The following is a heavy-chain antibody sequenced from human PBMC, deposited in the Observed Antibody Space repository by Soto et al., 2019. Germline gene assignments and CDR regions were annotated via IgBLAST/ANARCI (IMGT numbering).Heavy chain of an antibody. V-gene: IGHV1-69*01. CDR3: AMITMIHSFDP. Sequence: QVQLVQSGAEVKKPGSSVKVSCKASGGTFRSNGISWVRQAPGQGLEWLGGIIPIVHTASYAQTFRGRDTITADESTTTAYMELSSLRSEDTAVYYCAMITMIHSFDPWGQGTLVTVSS. D-gene: IGHD3-22*01. CDR2: IIPIVHTA. J-gene: IGHJ5*02. CDR1: GGTFRSNG.